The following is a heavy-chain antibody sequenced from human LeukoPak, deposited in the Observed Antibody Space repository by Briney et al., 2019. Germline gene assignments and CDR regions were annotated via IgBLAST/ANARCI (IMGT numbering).Heavy chain of an antibody. V-gene: IGHV3-74*01. CDR2: ITSDGSST. CDR1: GFTFSSYW. CDR3: ARDSSGRSLGY. Sequence: PGGSLRLSCAASGFTFSSYWMHWVRQAPGKGLVWVSRITSDGSSTSYGDSVKGRFTISRDSAKNTLYLEMNSLRAEDTAVYYCARDSSGRSLGYWGQGTLVTSST. D-gene: IGHD3-22*01. J-gene: IGHJ4*02.